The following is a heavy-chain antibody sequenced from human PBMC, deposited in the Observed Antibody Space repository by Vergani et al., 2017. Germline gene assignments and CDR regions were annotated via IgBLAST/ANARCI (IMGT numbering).Heavy chain of an antibody. D-gene: IGHD6-19*01. CDR2: IDPSDSYT. V-gene: IGHV5-10-1*01. J-gene: IGHJ5*02. CDR3: ARHEGGSGWTGWFDP. Sequence: VRLVQSGAEVKKPGASVKVSCKASGYTFTSYGISWVRQMPGKGLEWMGRIDPSDSYTNYSPSFQGHVTISADKSISTAYLQWSSLKASDTAMYYCARHEGGSGWTGWFDPWGQGTLVTVSS. CDR1: GYTFTSYG.